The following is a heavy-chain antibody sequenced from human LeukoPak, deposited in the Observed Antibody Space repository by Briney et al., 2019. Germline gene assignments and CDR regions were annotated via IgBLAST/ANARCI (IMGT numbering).Heavy chain of an antibody. V-gene: IGHV1-69*04. D-gene: IGHD6-19*01. CDR3: ARDCKSESSSGWYLGYYYGMDV. CDR2: IIPFLDIA. Sequence: SVKVSCKASGGTFSNYAISWVRQAPGQGLEWMGRIIPFLDIADYAQKFQGRVTITADKSTSTAYMELSSLRSEDTAVYYCARDCKSESSSGWYLGYYYGMDVWGQGTTVTVSS. CDR1: GGTFSNYA. J-gene: IGHJ6*02.